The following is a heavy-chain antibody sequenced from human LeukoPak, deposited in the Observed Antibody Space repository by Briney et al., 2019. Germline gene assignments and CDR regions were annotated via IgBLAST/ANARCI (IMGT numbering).Heavy chain of an antibody. D-gene: IGHD6-19*01. Sequence: SVKVSCKASGGTFTSYAISWVRQAPGQGLEWMGGIIPIFGTANYAQKFQGRVTITADKSTSTAYMELSSLRSEDTAVYYCASLAVAGTGFDYWGQGTLVTVSS. J-gene: IGHJ4*02. CDR1: GGTFTSYA. CDR3: ASLAVAGTGFDY. V-gene: IGHV1-69*06. CDR2: IIPIFGTA.